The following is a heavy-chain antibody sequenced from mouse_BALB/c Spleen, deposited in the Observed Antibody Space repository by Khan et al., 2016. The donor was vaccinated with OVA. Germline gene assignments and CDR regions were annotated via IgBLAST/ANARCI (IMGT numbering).Heavy chain of an antibody. D-gene: IGHD3-1*01. Sequence: EVQLQESGPGLVKPSQSLSLTCTVTGYSITSDYAWNWIRQFPGNKLEWMGYITYSGGTSYNPSLKSRISITRDTSKNQFFLQLNSVTTEDTATYICARSGTYYYAMDYWGQGTSVTVSS. CDR3: ARSGTYYYAMDY. CDR1: GYSITSDYA. V-gene: IGHV3-2*02. J-gene: IGHJ4*01. CDR2: ITYSGGT.